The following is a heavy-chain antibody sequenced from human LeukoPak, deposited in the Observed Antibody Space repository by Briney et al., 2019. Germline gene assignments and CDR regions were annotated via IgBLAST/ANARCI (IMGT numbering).Heavy chain of an antibody. CDR2: IIPIFSTT. V-gene: IGHV1-69*06. D-gene: IGHD2-8*01. CDR1: GGTFSSYA. CDR3: ARRYCTNGVCYHDRGAFDI. Sequence: SVKVSCKASGGTFSSYAISWVRQAPGQGLEWMGEIIPIFSTTNYAQKFQGRVTITADKSTSTAYMELSSLRSEDTAMYYCARRYCTNGVCYHDRGAFDIWGQGTMVTVSS. J-gene: IGHJ3*02.